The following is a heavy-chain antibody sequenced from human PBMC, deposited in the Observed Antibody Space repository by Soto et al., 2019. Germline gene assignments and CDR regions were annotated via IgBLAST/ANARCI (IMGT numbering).Heavy chain of an antibody. J-gene: IGHJ5*02. V-gene: IGHV4-39*01. CDR3: ARRGYDILTGYSNWFDP. CDR1: GGSISSSSYY. CDR2: IYYSGST. D-gene: IGHD3-9*01. Sequence: PSETLSLTCTVSGGSISSSSYYWGWIRQPPGKGLEWIGSIYYSGSTYYNPSLKSRVTISVDTSKNQFSLKLSSVTAADTAVYYCARRGYDILTGYSNWFDPWGQGTLVTVSS.